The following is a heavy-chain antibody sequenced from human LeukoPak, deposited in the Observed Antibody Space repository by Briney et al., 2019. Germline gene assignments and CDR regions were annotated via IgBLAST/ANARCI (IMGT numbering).Heavy chain of an antibody. CDR2: INHSGST. V-gene: IGHV4-34*01. J-gene: IGHJ5*02. D-gene: IGHD3-10*01. CDR3: ARGSGIRVRGVISWFDP. CDR1: GGSFSGYY. Sequence: SETLSLTCAVYGGSFSGYYWSWIRQPPGKGVEWIGEINHSGSTNYNPSLKSRVTISVDTSKNQFSLKLSSVNASDTAVYYCARGSGIRVRGVISWFDPWGQGTLVTVSS.